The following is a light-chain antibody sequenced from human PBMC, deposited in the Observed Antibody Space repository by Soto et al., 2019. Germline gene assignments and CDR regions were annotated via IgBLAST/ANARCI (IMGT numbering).Light chain of an antibody. Sequence: IQMTQSLCSLSASLGDRVTITCRASLPISNYLAWYQQKPGKIPNLLIYAASTLQAGVPDRFSGSGSGTDFTLTISRLEPQDFAVYYCQQYGSSGTFGQGTKVDI. CDR2: AAS. V-gene: IGKV1-27*01. J-gene: IGKJ1*01. CDR3: QQYGSSGT. CDR1: LPISNY.